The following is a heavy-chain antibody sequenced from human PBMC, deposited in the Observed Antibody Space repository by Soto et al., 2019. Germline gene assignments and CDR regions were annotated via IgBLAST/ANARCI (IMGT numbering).Heavy chain of an antibody. Sequence: PGGSLRLSCAASGFTFDDYAMHWVRQAPGKGLEWVSGISWNSGSIGYADSVKGRFTISRDNAKNSLYLQMNSLRAEDTALYYCAKDFLRASGDYDYYYYMDVWGKGTTVTVSS. CDR3: AKDFLRASGDYDYYYYMDV. D-gene: IGHD4-17*01. CDR1: GFTFDDYA. J-gene: IGHJ6*03. CDR2: ISWNSGSI. V-gene: IGHV3-9*01.